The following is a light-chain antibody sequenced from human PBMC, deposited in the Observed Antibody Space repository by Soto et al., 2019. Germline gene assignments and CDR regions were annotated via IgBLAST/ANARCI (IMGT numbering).Light chain of an antibody. J-gene: IGLJ2*01. CDR3: SSFSSRNTLV. V-gene: IGLV2-14*01. CDR1: SRDVGAYNL. CDR2: EVR. Sequence: QSALTQPGSVSGSPGQSITISCSGTSRDVGAYNLVSWYQQRPGKSPKLLIYEVRYRPSGLSYRFSGSKSGNTASLTISSLLPEDEADYFCSSFSSRNTLVFGGGTKLTVL.